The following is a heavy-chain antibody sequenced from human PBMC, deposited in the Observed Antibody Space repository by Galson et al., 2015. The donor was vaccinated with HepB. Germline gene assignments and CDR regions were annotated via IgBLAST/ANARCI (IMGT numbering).Heavy chain of an antibody. Sequence: SLRLSCAASGFTFSSYGMHWVRQAPGKGLEWVAFIRYDGSNKYYADSVKGRFTISRDNSKNTLYLQMNSLRAEDTAVYYCAKDGRIAAAGPFDYWGQGTLVTVSS. CDR1: GFTFSSYG. D-gene: IGHD6-13*01. J-gene: IGHJ4*02. CDR3: AKDGRIAAAGPFDY. V-gene: IGHV3-30*02. CDR2: IRYDGSNK.